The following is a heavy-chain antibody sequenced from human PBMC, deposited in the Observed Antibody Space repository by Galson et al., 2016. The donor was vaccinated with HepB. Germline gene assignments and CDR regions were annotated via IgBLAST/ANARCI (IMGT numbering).Heavy chain of an antibody. D-gene: IGHD1-26*01. CDR3: AKVGFSDLDY. V-gene: IGHV3-23*01. CDR1: GFTFSSYA. CDR2: ISSSGEHI. J-gene: IGHJ4*02. Sequence: SLRLSCAASGFTFSSYAMSWVRQSPGEGLEWVSSISSSGEHISYADSVKGRSTISRDNSKNTVSLLMSSLRADDTAIYYCAKVGFSDLDYWGQGTLVTVSS.